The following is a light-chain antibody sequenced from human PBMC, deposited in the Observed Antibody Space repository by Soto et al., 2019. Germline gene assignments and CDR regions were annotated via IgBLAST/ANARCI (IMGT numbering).Light chain of an antibody. CDR2: GAS. J-gene: IGKJ1*01. V-gene: IGKV3-15*01. CDR1: ESVSSN. Sequence: EIVMTQSPATLSVSAGGRAALSCRASESVSSNLAWYQQKPGQAPGLLIYGASTRATGIPARFSVSVSGTEFTLTISSLQSEDFAVYYCQHYDNWPPWTFGQGTKVDIK. CDR3: QHYDNWPPWT.